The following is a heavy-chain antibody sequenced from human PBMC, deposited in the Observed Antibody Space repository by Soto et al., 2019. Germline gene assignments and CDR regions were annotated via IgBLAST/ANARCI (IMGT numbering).Heavy chain of an antibody. CDR3: ARGNQWFDP. Sequence: EVQVVESGGGLVQPGESLRLSCAASGFSFSDSWMHWVRQAPGKGLMWVSRINSDGSSTNYADSVKGRFTISRDNSRNTLYLQMSILRAEDTAVYYCARGNQWFDPWGQGTLVTVSS. CDR2: INSDGSST. CDR1: GFSFSDSW. V-gene: IGHV3-74*01. J-gene: IGHJ5*02.